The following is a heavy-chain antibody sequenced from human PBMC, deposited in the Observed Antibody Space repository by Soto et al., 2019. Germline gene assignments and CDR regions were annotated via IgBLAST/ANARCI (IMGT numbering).Heavy chain of an antibody. J-gene: IGHJ4*02. CDR3: AREKYSSGWFAIDY. D-gene: IGHD6-19*01. CDR1: GGSFSGYY. Sequence: SETLSLTCAVYGGSFSGYYWSWIRQPPGKGLEWIGEINHSGSTNYNPSLKSRVTISVDTSKNQFSLKLSSVTAADTAVYYCAREKYSSGWFAIDYWGQGTLVTVSS. V-gene: IGHV4-34*01. CDR2: INHSGST.